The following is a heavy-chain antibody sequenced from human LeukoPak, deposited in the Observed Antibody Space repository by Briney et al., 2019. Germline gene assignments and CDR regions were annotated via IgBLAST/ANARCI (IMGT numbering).Heavy chain of an antibody. CDR1: GYTFTSYG. J-gene: IGHJ4*02. V-gene: IGHV1-18*01. D-gene: IGHD3-22*01. CDR2: ISAYNGNT. Sequence: ASVKVSCKASGYTFTSYGISWVRPAPGQGLEWMGWISAYNGNTNYAQKLQGRVTMTTDTSTSTAYMELRSLRSDDTAVYYCARVRMIPPVGYFDYWGQGTLVTVSS. CDR3: ARVRMIPPVGYFDY.